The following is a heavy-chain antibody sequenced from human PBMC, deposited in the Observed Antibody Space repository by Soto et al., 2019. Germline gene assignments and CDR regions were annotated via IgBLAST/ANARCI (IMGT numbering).Heavy chain of an antibody. J-gene: IGHJ4*02. CDR3: ASGADCWSGDCGDY. Sequence: QVQLVQSGAEVKKPGASVKVSCKDSGYTFTSYDINWVRQATGQGREWMGWMNPNSGNTGYAQKFQGRVTMTRNTSMSTANREVSSVRSEDTAVYYCASGADCWSGDCGDYWGQGTLVTVSS. CDR1: GYTFTSYD. D-gene: IGHD3-3*01. CDR2: MNPNSGNT. V-gene: IGHV1-8*01.